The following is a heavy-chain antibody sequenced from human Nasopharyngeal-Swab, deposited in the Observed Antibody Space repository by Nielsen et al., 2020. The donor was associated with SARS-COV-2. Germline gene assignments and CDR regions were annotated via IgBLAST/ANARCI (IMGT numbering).Heavy chain of an antibody. CDR1: GFTVSSNY. D-gene: IGHD3-10*01. Sequence: VGSLRLSCAASGFTVSSNYMSWVRQAPGKGLEWVSVIYSGGSTYYADSVKGRFTISRDNSKNTLYLQMNSLRAEDTAVYYCARDMLLGAGRAYYYYMDVWGKGTTVTVSS. CDR2: IYSGGST. V-gene: IGHV3-53*01. J-gene: IGHJ6*03. CDR3: ARDMLLGAGRAYYYYMDV.